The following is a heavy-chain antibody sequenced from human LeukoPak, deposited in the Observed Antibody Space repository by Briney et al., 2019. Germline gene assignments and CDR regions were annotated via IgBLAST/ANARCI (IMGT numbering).Heavy chain of an antibody. Sequence: HPGGSLRLSCAASGFTFSSYGMHWVRQAQGKGLEWVAVISSDGGNKYYADSVKGRFTISRDNSKNTLYLQMKSLRAEDTAVYYCAKDLDIVAASGYYYGMDVWGQGTTVTVSS. CDR1: GFTFSSYG. CDR3: AKDLDIVAASGYYYGMDV. J-gene: IGHJ6*02. CDR2: ISSDGGNK. V-gene: IGHV3-30*18. D-gene: IGHD5-12*01.